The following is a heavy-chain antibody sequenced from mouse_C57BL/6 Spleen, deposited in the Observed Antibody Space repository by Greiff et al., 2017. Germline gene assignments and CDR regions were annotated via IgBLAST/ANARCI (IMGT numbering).Heavy chain of an antibody. CDR3: ARSLNCGSGHYYDMDD. Sequence: EVKLMESGPELVKPGASVKISCKASGYSFTDYNMNWVKQSNGKSLEWIGVINPNYGTTSYNQKFKGKATLTVDQSSSTAYMQINSLTSEDSADYYCARSLNCGSGHYYDMDDWGQGTSVTVSS. CDR2: INPNYGTT. V-gene: IGHV1-39*01. CDR1: GYSFTDYN. D-gene: IGHD1-1*01. J-gene: IGHJ4*01.